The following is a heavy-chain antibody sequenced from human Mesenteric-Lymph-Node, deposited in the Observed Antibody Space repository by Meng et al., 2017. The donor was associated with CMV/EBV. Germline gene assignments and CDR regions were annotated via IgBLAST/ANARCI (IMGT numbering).Heavy chain of an antibody. V-gene: IGHV1-69*10. J-gene: IGHJ4*02. Sequence: AVKVSCKASGGSLSNCALYWVRQAPGQGREWMGGVIPTHGRTNYAQKMRGSVTITANKSTSTAYMELTSLRSADTAVYYCAIQSPGGDYDSITYYHDYWGQGTLVTVSS. CDR2: VIPTHGRT. CDR1: GGSLSNCA. D-gene: IGHD3-22*01. CDR3: AIQSPGGDYDSITYYHDY.